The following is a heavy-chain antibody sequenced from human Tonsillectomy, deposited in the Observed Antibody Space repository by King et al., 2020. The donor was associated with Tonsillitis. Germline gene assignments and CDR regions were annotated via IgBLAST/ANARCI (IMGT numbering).Heavy chain of an antibody. D-gene: IGHD4-23*01. J-gene: IGHJ4*02. Sequence: VQLVESGGGLVKPGGSLRLSCAASGFNLSSYSMNWVRQAPGKGLEWVSCISISSTYIYYADSVRGRFTISRDNAKNSLYLQMNSLRAEDTAVYYCVRDSLWTVGWGQGTLVTVSS. CDR1: GFNLSSYS. CDR2: ISISSTYI. V-gene: IGHV3-21*01. CDR3: VRDSLWTVG.